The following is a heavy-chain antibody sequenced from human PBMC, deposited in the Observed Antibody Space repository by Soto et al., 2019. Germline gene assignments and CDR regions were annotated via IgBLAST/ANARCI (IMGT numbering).Heavy chain of an antibody. J-gene: IGHJ6*02. Sequence: ASVKVSCKASGGTFSSYAISWVRQAPGQGLEWMGGIIPILGIANYAQKFQGRVTITADKSTSTAYMELSSLRSEDTAVYYCVRGLWFGELYYYYGMDVWGQGTTVTVSS. V-gene: IGHV1-69*10. CDR2: IIPILGIA. D-gene: IGHD3-10*01. CDR1: GGTFSSYA. CDR3: VRGLWFGELYYYYGMDV.